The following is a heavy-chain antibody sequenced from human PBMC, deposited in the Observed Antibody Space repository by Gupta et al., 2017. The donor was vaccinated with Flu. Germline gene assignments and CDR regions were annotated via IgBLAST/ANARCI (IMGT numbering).Heavy chain of an antibody. V-gene: IGHV6-1*01. Sequence: SAAWTWIRQSPSRGLEWLGKTYYRSKWYNDYAVSVKSRITIDPDTSKNQFSLQLNSVTPEDTAVYYCARGAYIGYVYAFDIWGQGTMVTVSS. J-gene: IGHJ3*02. CDR2: TYYRSKWYN. CDR1: SAA. D-gene: IGHD5-12*01. CDR3: ARGAYIGYVYAFDI.